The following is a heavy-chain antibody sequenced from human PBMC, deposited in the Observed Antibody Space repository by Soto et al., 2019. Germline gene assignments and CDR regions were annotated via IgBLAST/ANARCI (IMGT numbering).Heavy chain of an antibody. CDR1: GYTFSNYG. CDR2: INTYTGDA. CDR3: VAPQHFAY. Sequence: QVQLVQSGPEVKKPGASVKVSCKASGYTFSNYGINWVRQAPGQGLEWMGWINTYTGDANFAQKFQGRVTLTTGTFTSPAYFELLGPSSDDQTIYYCVAPQHFAYWGQGTLVSVSS. V-gene: IGHV1-18*01. J-gene: IGHJ4*02. D-gene: IGHD3-3*02.